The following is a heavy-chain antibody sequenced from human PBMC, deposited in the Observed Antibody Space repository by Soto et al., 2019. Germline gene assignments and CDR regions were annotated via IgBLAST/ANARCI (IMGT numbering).Heavy chain of an antibody. Sequence: PSETLSLTCTVSGGSISSYYWSWIRQPPGKGLEWIGYIYYSGSTNYNPSLKSRVTISVDTSKNQFSLKLSSVTAADTAVYYCARSGYCSGGSCYSGGWFDPWGQGTLVT. J-gene: IGHJ5*02. D-gene: IGHD2-15*01. CDR2: IYYSGST. CDR3: ARSGYCSGGSCYSGGWFDP. V-gene: IGHV4-59*01. CDR1: GGSISSYY.